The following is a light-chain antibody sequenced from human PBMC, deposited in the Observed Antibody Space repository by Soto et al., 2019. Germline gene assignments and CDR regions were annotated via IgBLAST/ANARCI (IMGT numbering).Light chain of an antibody. CDR3: QQSYSTPLT. V-gene: IGKV1-39*01. Sequence: DIQMTQSPSCLSASVGDTVTLTCRASQSISSYLNWYQQKPGKAPKLLIYAASSLQSGVPSRFSGSGSGTDFTLTISSLQPEDFATYYCQQSYSTPLTFGGGTKVDIK. CDR2: AAS. CDR1: QSISSY. J-gene: IGKJ4*01.